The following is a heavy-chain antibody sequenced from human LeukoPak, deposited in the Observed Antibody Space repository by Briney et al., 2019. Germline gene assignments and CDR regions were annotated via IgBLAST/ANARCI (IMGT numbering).Heavy chain of an antibody. CDR1: GFTFSTYN. J-gene: IGHJ4*02. CDR3: AKDGSYYFDY. Sequence: GGSLRLSCAASGFTFSTYNMNWVRQAPGKGLEWVSAVGGTDDRTYYAAFVKGRFTIYRDNSKNTLYLQMNSLRAEDTAVYYCAKDGSYYFDYWGQGTLVTVSS. V-gene: IGHV3-23*01. CDR2: VGGTDDRT.